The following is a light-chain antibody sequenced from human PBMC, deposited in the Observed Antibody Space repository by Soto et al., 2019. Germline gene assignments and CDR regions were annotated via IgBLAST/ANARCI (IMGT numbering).Light chain of an antibody. CDR3: QHYNSYSEA. CDR2: KAS. V-gene: IGKV1-5*03. CDR1: HDISTY. Sequence: DIHLTQSPSLLSASVGDRVTITCRASHDISTYLAWYQQKPGKAPKLLIYKASTLKSGVPSRFSGSGSGTEFTLTISSLQPDDFATYYCQHYNSYSEAFGQGTKVDI. J-gene: IGKJ1*01.